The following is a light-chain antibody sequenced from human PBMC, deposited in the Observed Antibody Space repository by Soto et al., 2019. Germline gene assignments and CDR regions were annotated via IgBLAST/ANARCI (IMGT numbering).Light chain of an antibody. J-gene: IGLJ2*01. CDR3: TSYTTSSPYVV. CDR1: SSDVGGYNY. CDR2: DVT. Sequence: QSALTQPASVSGSPGHSITISCTGTSSDVGGYNYVSWYQHHPGKAPKLMIYDVTNRPSGVSNRFSGSKSGNTASLTISGLQAEDEADYYCTSYTTSSPYVVFGGGTKLTVL. V-gene: IGLV2-14*03.